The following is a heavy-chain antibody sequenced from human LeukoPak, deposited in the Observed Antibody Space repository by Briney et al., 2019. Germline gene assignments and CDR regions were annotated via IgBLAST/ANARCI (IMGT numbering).Heavy chain of an antibody. CDR3: ARGSSSFVY. J-gene: IGHJ4*02. Sequence: SETLSLTCTVSGGSISSGSYYWSWIRQPAGKGLEWIGRIYTSGSTNYNPSLKSRVTISVDTSKNQFSLKLSSVTAADTALYYCARGSSSFVYWGQGTLVTVSS. CDR2: IYTSGST. D-gene: IGHD6-13*01. V-gene: IGHV4-61*02. CDR1: GGSISSGSYY.